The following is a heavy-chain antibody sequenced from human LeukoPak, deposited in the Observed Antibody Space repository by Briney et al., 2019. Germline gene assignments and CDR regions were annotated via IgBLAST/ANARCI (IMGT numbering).Heavy chain of an antibody. V-gene: IGHV4-61*02. CDR3: ARELQLWSRYYYYYMDV. CDR2: IYTSGST. Sequence: SETLSLTCTVSGGSISSGSYHWSWIRQPAGKGLEWIGRIYTSGSTNYNPSLKSRVTISVDTSKNQFSLKLSSVTAADTAVYYCARELQLWSRYYYYYMDVWGKGTTVTVSS. D-gene: IGHD5-18*01. J-gene: IGHJ6*03. CDR1: GGSISSGSYH.